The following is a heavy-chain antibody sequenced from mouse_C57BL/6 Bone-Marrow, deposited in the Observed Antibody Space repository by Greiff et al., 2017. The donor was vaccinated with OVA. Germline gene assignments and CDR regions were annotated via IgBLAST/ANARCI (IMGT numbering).Heavy chain of an antibody. J-gene: IGHJ1*03. Sequence: QVQLQQPGAELVRPGSSVKLSCKASGYTFTSYWMHWVKQRPIQGLEWIGNIDPSDSETHYNQQFKDKATLTVDKSSSTAYMQLSSLTSEDSAVYYCARPRGFHWYFDVWGTGTTVTVSS. V-gene: IGHV1-52*01. CDR1: GYTFTSYW. CDR2: IDPSDSET. CDR3: ARPRGFHWYFDV.